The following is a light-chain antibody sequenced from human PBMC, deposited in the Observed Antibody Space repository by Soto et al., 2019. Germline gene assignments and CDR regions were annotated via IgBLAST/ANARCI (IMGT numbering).Light chain of an antibody. CDR3: SSYTSSSTRGV. V-gene: IGLV2-14*01. Sequence: QAVVTQPASVSGSPGQSITISCTGTSSDVGGYNYVSWYQQHPGKAPKLMIYEVSNRPSGVSNRFSGSKSGNTASLTISGLQAEDEADYYCSSYTSSSTRGVFGGGTKLTVL. CDR2: EVS. J-gene: IGLJ3*02. CDR1: SSDVGGYNY.